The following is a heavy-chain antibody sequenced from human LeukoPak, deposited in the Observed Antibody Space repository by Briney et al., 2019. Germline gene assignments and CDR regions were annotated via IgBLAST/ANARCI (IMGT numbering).Heavy chain of an antibody. Sequence: PGGSLRLSCAASGFSFSSYAMSWVRQAPGKGLEWVSSISGSGGGTYYADSVKGRFTISRDNSKNTLFLQMNSLRAEDTAVYYCAKATYSSSWNLYFDYWGQGTLVTVSS. CDR1: GFSFSSYA. CDR2: ISGSGGGT. CDR3: AKATYSSSWNLYFDY. J-gene: IGHJ4*02. V-gene: IGHV3-23*01. D-gene: IGHD6-13*01.